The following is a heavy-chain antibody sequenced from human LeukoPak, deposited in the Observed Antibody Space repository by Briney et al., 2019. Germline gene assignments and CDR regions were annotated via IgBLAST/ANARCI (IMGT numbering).Heavy chain of an antibody. D-gene: IGHD6-13*01. Sequence: GGSLRLSCAASGFTFSTYAMTWVRQAPGKGLEWVSAITTSGTTYYTDSVKGRFTISRDNSKNTLYLQMDSLRAEDTAVYYCATCIAVAEDWGQGTLVTVSS. J-gene: IGHJ4*02. CDR2: ITTSGTT. V-gene: IGHV3-23*01. CDR3: ATCIAVAED. CDR1: GFTFSTYA.